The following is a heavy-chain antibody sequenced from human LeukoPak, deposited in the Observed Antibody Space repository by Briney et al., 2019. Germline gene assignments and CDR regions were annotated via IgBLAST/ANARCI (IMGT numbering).Heavy chain of an antibody. Sequence: GGSLRLSCAASGFTVSTNYMSWVRQSLGKGLEWVSVIYSGGSPYYADSVKGRFTISRDNSKNTLYLQMNSLRVEDTAMYYCARKLGTVDDYWGQGTLVTVSS. CDR3: ARKLGTVDDY. CDR1: GFTVSTNY. J-gene: IGHJ4*02. D-gene: IGHD7-27*01. V-gene: IGHV3-53*01. CDR2: IYSGGSP.